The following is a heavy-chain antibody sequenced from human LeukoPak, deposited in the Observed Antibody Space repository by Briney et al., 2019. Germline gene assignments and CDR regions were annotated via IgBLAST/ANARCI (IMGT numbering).Heavy chain of an antibody. V-gene: IGHV1-18*01. CDR3: ARGRAFCGGDSPSLDALYFYYMDV. Sequence: ASVKVSCKASGYTFVSYGISWVRQAHGQGLEWMGWISPYNGKTDYAQKFQGRVTMTTDTSTNTTYMEVRNLRFDDTAVYYCARGRAFCGGDSPSLDALYFYYMDVWGKGTTVIVSS. D-gene: IGHD2-21*02. CDR2: ISPYNGKT. J-gene: IGHJ6*03. CDR1: GYTFVSYG.